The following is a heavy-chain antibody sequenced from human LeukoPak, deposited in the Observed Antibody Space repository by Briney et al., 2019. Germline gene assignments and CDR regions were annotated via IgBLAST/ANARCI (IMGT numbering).Heavy chain of an antibody. V-gene: IGHV1-2*06. CDR2: INPNSGGT. CDR1: GYTFTGHY. Sequence: ASVKVSCKASGYTFTGHYMHWVRQAPGQGLEWMGRINPNSGGTNYAQKFQGRVTMTRDTSISTAYMELSRLRSDDTAVYYCAFDIYGYPVYWGQGTLVTVSS. D-gene: IGHD5-18*01. J-gene: IGHJ4*02. CDR3: AFDIYGYPVY.